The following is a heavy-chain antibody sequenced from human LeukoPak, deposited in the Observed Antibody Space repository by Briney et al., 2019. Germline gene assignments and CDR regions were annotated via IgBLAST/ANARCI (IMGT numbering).Heavy chain of an antibody. CDR1: GYTFTDYY. CDR2: INPYNGDT. CDR3: ATGLFEEGNNWFDP. Sequence: ASVKVSCKASGYTFTDYYMHWVRQAPGQGLEWLGRINPYNGDTNYAQRFQGRVTMTRDTSIPTAYMELSRLTYDDTAVYYCATGLFEEGNNWFDPWGQGTLVTVSS. J-gene: IGHJ5*02. V-gene: IGHV1-2*06.